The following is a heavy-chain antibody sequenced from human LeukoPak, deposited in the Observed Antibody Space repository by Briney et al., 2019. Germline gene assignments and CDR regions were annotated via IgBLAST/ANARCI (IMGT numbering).Heavy chain of an antibody. D-gene: IGHD2-15*01. V-gene: IGHV5-51*01. CDR2: IYPGDSDT. J-gene: IGHJ5*02. CDR1: GYSFTSYW. Sequence: GESLKISCKGSGYSFTSYWIGWVRQMPGKALEWMGIIYPGDSDTRYSPSFQGQVTISADKSISTAYLQWSSLKASDTAMYYCARQREGYCSGGSCPTTVWFDPWGQGTLVTVSS. CDR3: ARQREGYCSGGSCPTTVWFDP.